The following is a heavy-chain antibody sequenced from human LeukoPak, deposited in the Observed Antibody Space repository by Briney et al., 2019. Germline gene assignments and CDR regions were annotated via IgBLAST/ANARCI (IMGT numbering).Heavy chain of an antibody. V-gene: IGHV4-59*01. D-gene: IGHD1-1*01. CDR1: GGSIRGYY. Sequence: SETLSLTCNVSGGSIRGYYWSWIRQPPGRGLEWIGYIYSSGSTNYNPSLKSRVTISVDTSKNQFSLKLSSVTAADTAVYYCARGRTGFDPWGQGTLVTVSS. CDR3: ARGRTGFDP. J-gene: IGHJ5*02. CDR2: IYSSGST.